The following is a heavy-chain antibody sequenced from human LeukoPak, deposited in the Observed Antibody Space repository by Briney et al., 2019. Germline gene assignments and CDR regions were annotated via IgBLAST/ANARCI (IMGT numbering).Heavy chain of an antibody. D-gene: IGHD5-12*01. V-gene: IGHV1-18*01. CDR3: ARDISAYERSLNS. J-gene: IGHJ4*02. Sequence: WISTYNGNTDYAQKVQGRVTMTTDTSTSTAYMELRSLRSDDTAVYYCARDISAYERSLNSWGQGTLLTVSS. CDR2: ISTYNGNT.